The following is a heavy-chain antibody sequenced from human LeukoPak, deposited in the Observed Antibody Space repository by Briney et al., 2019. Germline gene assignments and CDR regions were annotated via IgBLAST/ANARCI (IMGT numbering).Heavy chain of an antibody. D-gene: IGHD5-24*01. V-gene: IGHV1-46*01. CDR3: AKVIREVDMSHDY. Sequence: GASVKVSCKASGYTFTNYYIQWVRQAPGQGLEWVGMINPSGGSTSYAQDLQGRVTMTRDTSTSTVYMELSSLTSEDTAVYYCAKVIREVDMSHDYWGQGALVTVSS. J-gene: IGHJ4*02. CDR2: INPSGGST. CDR1: GYTFTNYY.